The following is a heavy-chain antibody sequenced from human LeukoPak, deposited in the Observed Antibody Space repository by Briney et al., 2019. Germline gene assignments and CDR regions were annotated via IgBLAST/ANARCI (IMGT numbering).Heavy chain of an antibody. CDR2: ISSSSSYI. CDR3: ARDRGDYDFWSGYFPNNWFDP. Sequence: SGGSLRLSCAASGCTFSSYSMNWVRQAPGKGLEWVSSISSSSSYIYYADSVKGRFTISRDNAKNSLYLQMNSLRAEDTAVYYCARDRGDYDFWSGYFPNNWFDPWGQGTLVTVSS. D-gene: IGHD3-3*01. CDR1: GCTFSSYS. J-gene: IGHJ5*02. V-gene: IGHV3-21*01.